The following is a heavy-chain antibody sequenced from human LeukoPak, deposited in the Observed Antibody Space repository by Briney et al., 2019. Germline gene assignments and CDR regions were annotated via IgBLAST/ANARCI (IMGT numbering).Heavy chain of an antibody. D-gene: IGHD3-22*01. Sequence: GGSLRLSCAASGFTFSSYGMHWVRRAPGKGLEWVAFIRYDGSNKYYADSVKGRFTISRDNSKNTLYLQMNSLRAEDTAVYYCANLDYYDSSGYRYYFDYWGQGTLVTVSS. V-gene: IGHV3-30*02. CDR3: ANLDYYDSSGYRYYFDY. CDR1: GFTFSSYG. CDR2: IRYDGSNK. J-gene: IGHJ4*02.